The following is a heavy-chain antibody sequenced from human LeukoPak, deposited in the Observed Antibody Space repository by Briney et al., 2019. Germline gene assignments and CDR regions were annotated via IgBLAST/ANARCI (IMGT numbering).Heavy chain of an antibody. D-gene: IGHD3-16*02. CDR2: IIPIFGTA. CDR3: ARDRPKCRGYYCYNWFDP. CDR1: GGTFSSYA. Sequence: SVKVSCKASGGTFSSYAISWVRQAPGQGLEWMGGIIPIFGTANYAQKFQGRVTITADESTSTAYMELSSLRSKDTAVYYCARDRPKCRGYYCYNWFDPWGQGTLVTVSS. V-gene: IGHV1-69*01. J-gene: IGHJ5*02.